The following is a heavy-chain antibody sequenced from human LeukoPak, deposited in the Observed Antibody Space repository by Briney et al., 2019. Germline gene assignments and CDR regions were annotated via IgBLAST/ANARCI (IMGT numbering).Heavy chain of an antibody. J-gene: IGHJ4*02. D-gene: IGHD3-22*01. CDR1: GFTFSSYG. Sequence: PGRSLRLSCTASGFTFSSYGMHWVRKAPGKGLEWVAVISYDGSNKYYADSVKGRFTISRDNSKNTLYLQMNSLRAEDTAVYYCAKEGYYDSSGYLYYFDYWGQGTLVTVSS. CDR3: AKEGYYDSSGYLYYFDY. CDR2: ISYDGSNK. V-gene: IGHV3-30*18.